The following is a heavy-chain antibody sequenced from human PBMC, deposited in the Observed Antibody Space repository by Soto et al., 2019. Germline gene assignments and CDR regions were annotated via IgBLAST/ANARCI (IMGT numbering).Heavy chain of an antibody. Sequence: EVQLVESGGGLVQPGGSLRVSCAASGFTFGSYWMTWVRQAPGKGLVWVSRIDSDGSSTTYADSVKGRFATSRDNAKNTLYLQMSSLRVEDTAVYYCARGRPDGMDVWGQGTTVTVSS. CDR1: GFTFGSYW. V-gene: IGHV3-74*01. CDR3: ARGRPDGMDV. CDR2: IDSDGSST. J-gene: IGHJ6*02.